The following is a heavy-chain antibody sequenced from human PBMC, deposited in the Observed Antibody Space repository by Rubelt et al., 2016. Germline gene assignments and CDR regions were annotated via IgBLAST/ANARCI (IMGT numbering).Heavy chain of an antibody. CDR2: IFPGDSHT. Sequence: IAWVRQMPGKGLEWMGIIFPGDSHTRYSPSFQGQVTISADKSISTVYLQWSSLKASDTAMYYCAREDSDWVSGDIWGQGTMVTVSS. V-gene: IGHV5-51*01. CDR3: AREDSDWVSGDI. J-gene: IGHJ3*02. D-gene: IGHD6-19*01.